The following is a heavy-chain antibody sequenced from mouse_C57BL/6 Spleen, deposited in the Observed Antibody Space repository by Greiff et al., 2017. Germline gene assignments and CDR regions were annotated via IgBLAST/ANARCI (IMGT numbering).Heavy chain of an antibody. Sequence: VQLKQSGPVLVKPGASVKMSCKASGYTFTDYYMNWVKQSPGKSLEWIGVINPYNGGTSYNQKFKGKATLTVDKSSSTAYMELHSLTSEDSAVYYGASYCADYWGEGTTLAVSA. CDR2: INPYNGGT. CDR1: GYTFTDYY. V-gene: IGHV1-19*01. CDR3: ASYCADY. J-gene: IGHJ2*01.